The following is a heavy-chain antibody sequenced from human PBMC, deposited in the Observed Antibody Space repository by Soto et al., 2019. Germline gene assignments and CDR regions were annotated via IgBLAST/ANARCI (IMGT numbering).Heavy chain of an antibody. CDR3: GRASGDSPRGRYTWFDP. Sequence: QVQLQESGPGLVKPSQTLSLTCTVSGGSISSGDYYWSWIRQHPGKGLEWIGYIYYSGSSYYNPSLKSRVTISVDTSKNQYPLELSSVTAADTAVYYCGRASGDSPRGRYTWFDPWGQGTLVTVSS. CDR2: IYYSGSS. D-gene: IGHD6-19*01. V-gene: IGHV4-31*03. J-gene: IGHJ5*02. CDR1: GGSISSGDYY.